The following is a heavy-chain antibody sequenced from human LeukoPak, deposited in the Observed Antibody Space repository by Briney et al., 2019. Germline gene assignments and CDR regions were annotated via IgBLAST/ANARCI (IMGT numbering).Heavy chain of an antibody. CDR3: ARVYYDFPFDP. D-gene: IGHD3-3*01. V-gene: IGHV4-59*08. Sequence: SETLSLTCTVSGGSISSYYWSWIRQPPGKGLEWIGYIYYSGSTSYNPSLTSRVTISVDTSKNQFSLKLSSVTAADTAVYYCARVYYDFPFDPWGQGTLVTVSS. CDR1: GGSISSYY. CDR2: IYYSGST. J-gene: IGHJ5*02.